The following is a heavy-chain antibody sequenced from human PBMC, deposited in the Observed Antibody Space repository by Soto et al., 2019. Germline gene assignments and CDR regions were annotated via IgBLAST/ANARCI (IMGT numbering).Heavy chain of an antibody. CDR1: GGSFSGYY. D-gene: IGHD3-22*01. J-gene: IGHJ4*02. V-gene: IGHV4-34*01. CDR2: IDHSGST. Sequence: LSLTCAVYGGSFSGYYWSWIRQPPGKGLEWIGEIDHSGSTNYNPSLKSRVTISVDTSKNQFSLKLSSVTAADTAVYYCASFTYYYDSSGSHDYWGQGTLVTVSS. CDR3: ASFTYYYDSSGSHDY.